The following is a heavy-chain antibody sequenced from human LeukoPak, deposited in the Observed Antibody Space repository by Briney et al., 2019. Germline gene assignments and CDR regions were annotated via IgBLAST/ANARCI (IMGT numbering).Heavy chain of an antibody. D-gene: IGHD3-10*01. CDR2: INYSGST. V-gene: IGHV4-39*01. CDR3: ARYVVYGSGKYYFDY. Sequence: SETLSLTCTVSGGTHSKNTFDWLCTRQPPGKGLEWIASINYSGSTYYNPSLKSRVTISVDTSENQFSLKLSSVTAADTAVYYCARYVVYGSGKYYFDYWGQGTLVTVSS. CDR1: GGTHSKNTFD. J-gene: IGHJ4*02.